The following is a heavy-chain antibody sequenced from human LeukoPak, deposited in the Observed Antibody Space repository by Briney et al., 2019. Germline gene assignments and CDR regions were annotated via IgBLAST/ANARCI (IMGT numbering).Heavy chain of an antibody. Sequence: PGGSLRLSCAASGFTFSSYWMHWVRQAPGKGLVWVSRINSDGSSTSYADSVKGRFTISRDNAKNTLYLQMNSLRAEDTVVYYCARSRFVDTPEDYWGQGTLVTVSS. V-gene: IGHV3-74*01. D-gene: IGHD5-18*01. CDR2: INSDGSST. CDR3: ARSRFVDTPEDY. CDR1: GFTFSSYW. J-gene: IGHJ4*02.